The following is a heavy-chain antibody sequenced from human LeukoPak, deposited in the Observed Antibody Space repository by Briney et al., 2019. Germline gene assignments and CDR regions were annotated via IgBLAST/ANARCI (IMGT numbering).Heavy chain of an antibody. D-gene: IGHD1-26*01. CDR2: IYHSGST. CDR1: GGSISSGGYY. Sequence: SETLSLTCTVSGGSISSGGYYWSWIRQPPGKGLEWIGYIYHSGSTYYSPSLKSRVTISVDMSKNQFSLKPSSVTAADTAVYYCARRVGVTRFDYWGQGALVTVSS. V-gene: IGHV4-30-2*01. J-gene: IGHJ4*02. CDR3: ARRVGVTRFDY.